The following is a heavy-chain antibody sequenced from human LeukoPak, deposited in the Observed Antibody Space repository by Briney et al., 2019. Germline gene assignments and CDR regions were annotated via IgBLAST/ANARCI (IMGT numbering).Heavy chain of an antibody. CDR1: GDSSSSFY. Sequence: SETLSLTCTVSGDSSSSFYWSWILQPAGKVLEWIGRMYASGNTNYNPSLKSRVTMSVDMSKDQFSLNLSSVTAADTAVYYCAREAPAFDIWGQGTMVTVSS. CDR2: MYASGNT. J-gene: IGHJ3*02. CDR3: AREAPAFDI. V-gene: IGHV4-4*07.